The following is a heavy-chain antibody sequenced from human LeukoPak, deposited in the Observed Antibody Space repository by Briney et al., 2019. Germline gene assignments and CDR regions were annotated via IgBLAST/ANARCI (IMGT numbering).Heavy chain of an antibody. CDR2: IYSGGST. CDR1: GFTVSSNY. D-gene: IGHD2-15*01. V-gene: IGHV3-53*01. Sequence: GGSLRPSCAASGFTVSSNYMSWVRQAPGKGLEWVSVIYSGGSTYYADSVKGRFTISRDNSKNTLYLQMNSLRVEDTAVYYCAREIYCSASSCTGGVFDIWGQGTMVTVSS. J-gene: IGHJ3*02. CDR3: AREIYCSASSCTGGVFDI.